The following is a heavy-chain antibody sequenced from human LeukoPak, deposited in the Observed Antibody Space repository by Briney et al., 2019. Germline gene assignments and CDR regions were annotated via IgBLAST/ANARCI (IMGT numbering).Heavy chain of an antibody. V-gene: IGHV4-59*12. D-gene: IGHD2-8*01. J-gene: IGHJ6*03. CDR2: VYFTGTT. CDR1: GDSINSYH. Sequence: SETLSLTCTISGDSINSYHWGWFRQPPGKGLEWIGYVYFTGTTNHNPSLKSRVTMSVDTSKNQFSLKLSSVAAADTAVYYCARAQWFQSSYYYYYYMDVWGKGTTVTVSS. CDR3: ARAQWFQSSYYYYYYMDV.